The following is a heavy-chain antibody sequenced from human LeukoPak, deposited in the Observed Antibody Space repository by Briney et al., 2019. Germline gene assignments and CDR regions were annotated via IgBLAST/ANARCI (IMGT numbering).Heavy chain of an antibody. CDR2: INPSGGST. CDR1: GYTFTGYY. V-gene: IGHV1-46*01. J-gene: IGHJ4*02. D-gene: IGHD1-26*01. Sequence: ASVKVSCKASGYTFTGYYMHWVRQAPGQGLEWMGIINPSGGSTSYAQKFQGRVTMTRDMSTSTVYMELSSLRSEDTAVYYCAKAQNSGSYPYYFDYRGQGTLVTVSS. CDR3: AKAQNSGSYPYYFDY.